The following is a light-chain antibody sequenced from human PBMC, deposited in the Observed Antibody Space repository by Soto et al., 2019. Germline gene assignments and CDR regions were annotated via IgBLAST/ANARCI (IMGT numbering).Light chain of an antibody. CDR3: QQYNNWPLWT. J-gene: IGKJ1*01. CDR2: GAS. Sequence: EIVMTQSPATLSVSPGERATLSCRASQSVSSNLAWYQQKPGQAPRLLIYGASTRAPCIPARFSGSGSWTEFTLTISSLQSEDFAVYYCQQYNNWPLWTFGQGTKVEIK. CDR1: QSVSSN. V-gene: IGKV3-15*01.